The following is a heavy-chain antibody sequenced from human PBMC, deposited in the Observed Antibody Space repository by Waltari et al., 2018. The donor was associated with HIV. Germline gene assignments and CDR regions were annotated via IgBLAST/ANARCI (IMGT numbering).Heavy chain of an antibody. D-gene: IGHD6-13*01. CDR2: ISTGGGST. CDR3: AKDSLYSSSWYRLFDY. CDR1: GCIFGTYA. V-gene: IGHV3-23*04. Sequence: EVELVESGGGLVQPGESLTLACAASGCIFGTYAMTWVSTTQGKGLEWVSAISTGGGSTYYADYVKGRFTISRDNSRNTLYLQMNSLRAEDTAVYYCAKDSLYSSSWYRLFDYWGQGTLVTVSS. J-gene: IGHJ4*02.